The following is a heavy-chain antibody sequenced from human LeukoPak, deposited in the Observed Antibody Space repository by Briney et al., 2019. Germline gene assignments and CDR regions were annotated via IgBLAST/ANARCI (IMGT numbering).Heavy chain of an antibody. CDR2: IYYSGST. J-gene: IGHJ6*02. CDR3: ARGSVDDCSSTSCYNYGMDV. Sequence: KPSETLSLTCTVSGGSISSGGYYWSWIRQHPGKGLEWIVYIYYSGSTYYNPSLKSRVTISVDTSKNQFSLKLSSVTAADTAVYYCARGSVDDCSSTSCYNYGMDVWGQGTTVTVSS. CDR1: GGSISSGGYY. D-gene: IGHD2-2*01. V-gene: IGHV4-31*03.